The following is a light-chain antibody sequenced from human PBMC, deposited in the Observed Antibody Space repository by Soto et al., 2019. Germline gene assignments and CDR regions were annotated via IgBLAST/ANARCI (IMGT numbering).Light chain of an antibody. V-gene: IGLV2-23*01. Sequence: QSVLTQPASVSGSPGQSITISCTGTSSDIGTYNLVSWYQQHPGKAPKLIIYETTKRPSGVSNRFSGSKSGNTASLTISGLLAEDEADYHCCSCAPNKNLVFGGGTKLTVL. CDR2: ETT. J-gene: IGLJ3*02. CDR1: SSDIGTYNL. CDR3: CSCAPNKNLV.